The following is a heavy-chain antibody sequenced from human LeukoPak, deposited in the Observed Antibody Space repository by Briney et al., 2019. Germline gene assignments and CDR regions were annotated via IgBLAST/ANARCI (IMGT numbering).Heavy chain of an antibody. J-gene: IGHJ4*02. CDR1: GGSFSSDA. CDR3: ARAGVAVAGLALDY. CDR2: IIPMCRTP. D-gene: IGHD6-19*01. Sequence: GSSVKVSCKTSGGSFSSDAISWVRQAPGQGLEWMGGIIPMCRTPNSAQEVPGRVTITSDESTNTAYMEVSRLRSEDTAVYYCARAGVAVAGLALDYWGRGTLVTVSS. V-gene: IGHV1-69*01.